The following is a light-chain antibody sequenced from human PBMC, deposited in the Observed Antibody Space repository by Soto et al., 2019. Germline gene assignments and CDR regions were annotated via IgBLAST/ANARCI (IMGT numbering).Light chain of an antibody. CDR2: STS. Sequence: EIVLTQSPGTLSLSPGERATLSCRASQGVTPAYLAWYQQKLGQAPRLLIHSTSSRATGIPDRFSGSGSGTDFTLTISRLEPEDFAVYYCQQYNSSPLTFGGGTKVEIK. J-gene: IGKJ4*01. CDR1: QGVTPAY. CDR3: QQYNSSPLT. V-gene: IGKV3-20*01.